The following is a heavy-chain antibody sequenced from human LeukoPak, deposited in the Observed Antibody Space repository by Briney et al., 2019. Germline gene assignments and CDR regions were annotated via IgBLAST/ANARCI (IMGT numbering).Heavy chain of an antibody. CDR3: ARQTLDYYGSGSYSRRFDY. J-gene: IGHJ4*02. CDR1: GGSLSGYY. D-gene: IGHD3-10*01. Sequence: SETLSLTCAVYGGSLSGYYWSWIRQPPGKGLEWIGEINHSGSTNYNPSLKSRVTISVDTSKNQFSLKLSSVTAADTAVYYCARQTLDYYGSGSYSRRFDYWGQGTLVTVSS. V-gene: IGHV4-34*01. CDR2: INHSGST.